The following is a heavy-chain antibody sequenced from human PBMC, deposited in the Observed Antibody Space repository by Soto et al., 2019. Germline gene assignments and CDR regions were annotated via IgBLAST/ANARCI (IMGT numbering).Heavy chain of an antibody. CDR1: GGSISSYY. CDR2: IYTSGST. CDR3: ARGPRLRFLEWGGDRLYGMDV. J-gene: IGHJ6*02. V-gene: IGHV4-4*07. Sequence: PSETLSLTCTVPGGSISSYYWSWSRQPAGKGLEWIGRIYTSGSTNYNPSLKSRVTMSVDTSKNKFSLKLSSVTAADTAVYYCARGPRLRFLEWGGDRLYGMDVWGQGTTVTVSS. D-gene: IGHD3-3*01.